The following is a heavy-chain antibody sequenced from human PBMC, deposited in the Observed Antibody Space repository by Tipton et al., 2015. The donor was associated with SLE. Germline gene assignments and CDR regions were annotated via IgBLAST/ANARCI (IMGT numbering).Heavy chain of an antibody. J-gene: IGHJ5*02. Sequence: LSLTCTVSGGSISSGSYYWSWIRQPAGKGLEWIGRIYTSGSTNYNPSLKSRVTISVDTSKNQFSLKLSSVTAADTAVYYCARGDFWSGYYTPWGQGTLVTVSS. CDR2: IYTSGST. V-gene: IGHV4-61*02. CDR3: ARGDFWSGYYTP. CDR1: GGSISSGSYY. D-gene: IGHD3-3*01.